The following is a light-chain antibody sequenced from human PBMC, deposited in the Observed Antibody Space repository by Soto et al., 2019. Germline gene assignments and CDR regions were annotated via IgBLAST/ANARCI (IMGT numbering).Light chain of an antibody. CDR1: QSISSW. V-gene: IGKV1-5*03. CDR2: KAP. Sequence: DIQMPQSPSTLSASVGDRVTITCRASQSISSWLDWYQQKPGKAPKLLIYKAPSLESGVPSRFSGSGSGTEFTLSICSLQPDDFATYYCQQYNSYWKFGQGTKVEIK. J-gene: IGKJ1*01. CDR3: QQYNSYWK.